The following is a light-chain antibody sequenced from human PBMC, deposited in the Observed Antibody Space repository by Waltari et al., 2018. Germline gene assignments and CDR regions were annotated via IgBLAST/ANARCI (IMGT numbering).Light chain of an antibody. CDR3: QEYYTDSLT. CDR2: WAS. J-gene: IGKJ4*01. Sequence: DIVMTQSPDSLTVSLGERATIHCKSSQSVVYGPNRKNYIDWYQQKPGQPPKLLRSWASTRESGVPDRFSGSGSGTEFTLTITDLQAEDVAVYYCQEYYTDSLTFGGGTKVEIK. CDR1: QSVVYGPNRKNY. V-gene: IGKV4-1*01.